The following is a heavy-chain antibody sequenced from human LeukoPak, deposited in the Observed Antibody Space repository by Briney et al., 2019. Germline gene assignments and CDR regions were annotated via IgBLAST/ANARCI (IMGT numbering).Heavy chain of an antibody. CDR3: GKVLRGYSSGWPADY. CDR1: GFTFSNYG. Sequence: GGSLRLSCAASGFTFSNYGMYWVRQAPGKGLEWVAIISYDGNDKYYADSVKGRFSISRDNSRNTLYLQMSSLKPEDTAVYYCGKVLRGYSSGWPADYGGRETRVTVPS. V-gene: IGHV3-30*18. CDR2: ISYDGNDK. J-gene: IGHJ4*02. D-gene: IGHD6-19*01.